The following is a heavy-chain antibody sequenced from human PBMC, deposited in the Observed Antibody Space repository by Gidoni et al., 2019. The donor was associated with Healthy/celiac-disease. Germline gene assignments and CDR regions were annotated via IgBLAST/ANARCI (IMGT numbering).Heavy chain of an antibody. CDR3: AREVRFLEWLLSDYYGMDV. D-gene: IGHD3-3*01. Sequence: VQLVESGGGLVQPGGSLRLSCAASGFPVRSHYMSWVRQAPGKGLEFVSVIYSGGSTYYEDSGKGRFTISRDNSKNTLYLQMNSLRAEDTAVYYCAREVRFLEWLLSDYYGMDVWGQGTTVTVSS. V-gene: IGHV3-66*01. CDR1: GFPVRSHY. CDR2: IYSGGST. J-gene: IGHJ6*02.